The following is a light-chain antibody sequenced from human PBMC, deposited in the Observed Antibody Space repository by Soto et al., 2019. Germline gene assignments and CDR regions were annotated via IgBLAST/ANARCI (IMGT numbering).Light chain of an antibody. CDR2: KAS. CDR3: QRYNTYPLT. CDR1: QNIDAW. J-gene: IGKJ4*01. V-gene: IGKV1-5*03. Sequence: IQMTQSPSTLSASVGDRVTITCRASQNIDAWLAWYQQKPGKAPKVLIYKASSLESGVPSRFSGSGSGTEFTLTISSPQPDDSATYYCQRYNTYPLTFGGGTKADIK.